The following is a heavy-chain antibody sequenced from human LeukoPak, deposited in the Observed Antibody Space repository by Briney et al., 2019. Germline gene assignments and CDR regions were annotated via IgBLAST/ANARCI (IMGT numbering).Heavy chain of an antibody. J-gene: IGHJ4*02. V-gene: IGHV3-21*01. CDR1: GFTFSSYS. CDR2: ISSSSSYI. Sequence: GGSLRLSCAASGFTFSSYSMNWVRQAPGKGLEWVSSISSSSSYIYYADSVKGRFTISRDNAKNSLYLQMNSLRAEDTAVYYCAMERVGYSYGATCFDYWGQGTLVTVSS. CDR3: AMERVGYSYGATCFDY. D-gene: IGHD5-18*01.